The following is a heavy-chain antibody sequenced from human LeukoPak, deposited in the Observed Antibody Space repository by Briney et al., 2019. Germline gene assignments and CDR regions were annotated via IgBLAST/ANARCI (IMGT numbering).Heavy chain of an antibody. D-gene: IGHD6-6*01. Sequence: SETLSLTCPVSGGSISSDYWSWIRQPPGKGLEWIGYIYYSGSTNYNPSLKSRVTISVDTSKNQFSLKLSSVTAADTAVYFCAREVWDKSSSRRSSNWFYPWGQGTLVIVSS. V-gene: IGHV4-59*01. J-gene: IGHJ5*02. CDR2: IYYSGST. CDR1: GGSISSDY. CDR3: AREVWDKSSSRRSSNWFYP.